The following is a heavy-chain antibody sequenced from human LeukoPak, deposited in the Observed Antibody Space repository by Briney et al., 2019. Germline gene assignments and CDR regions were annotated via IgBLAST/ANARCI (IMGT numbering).Heavy chain of an antibody. Sequence: VASVQVSCLASGYTFTSYDIHGVGQATGQGVEWMGWMNLNSGNTGYAQKLQGRVTMTSNNSICTANIELSSLRSEDTAVYNGAKFSAILFMDVWGQGTTVTVSS. CDR3: AKFSAILFMDV. J-gene: IGHJ6*02. CDR1: GYTFTSYD. V-gene: IGHV1-8*01. CDR2: MNLNSGNT. D-gene: IGHD2-2*02.